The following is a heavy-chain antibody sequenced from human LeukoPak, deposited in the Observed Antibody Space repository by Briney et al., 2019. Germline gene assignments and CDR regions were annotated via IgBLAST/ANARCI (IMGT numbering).Heavy chain of an antibody. CDR3: AKDVVGQQWLENY. J-gene: IGHJ4*02. Sequence: TGGSLRLSRAASEFTFSSYGMHWVRQAPGKGLEWVAFIRYDGNEKYYGDSVKGRFTISRDNSKNTLYLQMNSLRDEDSAVYYCAKDVVGQQWLENYWGQGTLVTVSS. CDR2: IRYDGNEK. CDR1: EFTFSSYG. D-gene: IGHD6-19*01. V-gene: IGHV3-30*02.